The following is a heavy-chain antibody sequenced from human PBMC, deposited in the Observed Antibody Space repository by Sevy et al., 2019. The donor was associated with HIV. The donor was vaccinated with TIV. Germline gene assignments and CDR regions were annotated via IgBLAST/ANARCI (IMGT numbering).Heavy chain of an antibody. V-gene: IGHV3-23*01. Sequence: GGSLRLSCAASGFTFSSYAMSWVRQAPGKGLEWVSVISGSGGSTYYADSVKGRFTISRDNSKNTLYLKMNSLRAEDTAVYYCAKVDSSGWYSKGAGDWFDPWGQGTLVTVSS. CDR3: AKVDSSGWYSKGAGDWFDP. CDR1: GFTFSSYA. J-gene: IGHJ5*02. CDR2: ISGSGGST. D-gene: IGHD6-19*01.